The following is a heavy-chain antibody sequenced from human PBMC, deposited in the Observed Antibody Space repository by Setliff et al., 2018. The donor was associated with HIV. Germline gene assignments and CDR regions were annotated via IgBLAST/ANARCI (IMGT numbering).Heavy chain of an antibody. CDR3: ARGTGVGAAPYFDF. V-gene: IGHV4-34*01. Sequence: SETLSLTCAVYGGSFSDYYWSWIRQPPGKGLEWIGEINHSGSTNYNPSLKSRVTISVDTSKNQFSLKLSSVTAADTAVYYCARGTGVGAAPYFDFWGQGTLVTVSS. D-gene: IGHD1-26*01. J-gene: IGHJ4*02. CDR1: GGSFSDYY. CDR2: INHSGST.